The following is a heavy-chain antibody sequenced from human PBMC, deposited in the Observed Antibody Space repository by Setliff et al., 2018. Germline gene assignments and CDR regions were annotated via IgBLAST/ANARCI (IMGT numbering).Heavy chain of an antibody. D-gene: IGHD3-10*01. CDR3: AKEPALSLTESIRRSYYDYALDV. Sequence: ASVKVSCKASGYSFSESIVSWVRQAPGLGLEWMGWISGHNGKTNIAQKFQGRLTMTTDTTTAYMELWSLTSDDTAIYFCAKEPALSLTESIRRSYYDYALDVWGQGTTVTVSS. CDR1: GYSFSESI. CDR2: ISGHNGKT. V-gene: IGHV1-18*01. J-gene: IGHJ6*02.